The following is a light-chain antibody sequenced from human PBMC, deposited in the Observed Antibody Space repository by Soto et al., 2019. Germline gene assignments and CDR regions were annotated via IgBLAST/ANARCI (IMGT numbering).Light chain of an antibody. CDR2: EVS. CDR1: SSDIGAYKF. Sequence: QSALTQPPSASGSPGQSVAISCTVTSSDIGAYKFLSWYQQHPGKAPKLIIYEVSIWPSGVPDRFSGSKSGNTASLTVSGLLAEDEADYYCSLSAGTNTVVFGGGTKLTVL. CDR3: SLSAGTNTVV. V-gene: IGLV2-8*01. J-gene: IGLJ2*01.